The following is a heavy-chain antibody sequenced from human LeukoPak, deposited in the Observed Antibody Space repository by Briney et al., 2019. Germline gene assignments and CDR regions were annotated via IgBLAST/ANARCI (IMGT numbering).Heavy chain of an antibody. CDR1: GFTFGDYA. CDR2: ISSSSSYI. Sequence: GGSLRLSCTASGFTFGDYAMTWVRQAPGKGLEWVSSISSSSSYIYYADSVKGRFTISRDNAKNSLYLQMNSLRAEDTAVYYCASISAAAGRYYWGQGTLVTVSS. V-gene: IGHV3-21*01. D-gene: IGHD6-13*01. J-gene: IGHJ4*02. CDR3: ASISAAAGRYY.